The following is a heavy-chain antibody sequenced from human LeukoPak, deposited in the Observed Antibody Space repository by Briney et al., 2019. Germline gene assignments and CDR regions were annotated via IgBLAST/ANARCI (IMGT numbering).Heavy chain of an antibody. CDR3: THDTVTTAFDY. CDR2: IYWSDER. J-gene: IGHJ4*02. D-gene: IGHD4-11*01. Sequence: SGPTLVKPTQTLTLTCTFSGFSLSTVGVGVGWIRQPPGKALEWLALIYWSDERRYSTSLRSRLTISKDTSKNQVVLTMTNMDPVDTATYYCTHDTVTTAFDYWGQGTLVTVSS. V-gene: IGHV2-5*01. CDR1: GFSLSTVGVG.